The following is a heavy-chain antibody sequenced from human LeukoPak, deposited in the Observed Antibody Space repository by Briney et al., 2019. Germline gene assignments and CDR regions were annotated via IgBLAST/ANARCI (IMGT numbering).Heavy chain of an antibody. Sequence: PSETLSLTCTVSGGSISSSSYYWGWIRQPPGKGLEWIGSIYYSGSTYYNPSLKSRVTISVDTSKNQFSLKLSSVTAADTAVYYCARVRDAGETYYYYYMDVWGKGTTVTVSS. D-gene: IGHD1-1*01. J-gene: IGHJ6*03. V-gene: IGHV4-39*07. CDR1: GGSISSSSYY. CDR2: IYYSGST. CDR3: ARVRDAGETYYYYYMDV.